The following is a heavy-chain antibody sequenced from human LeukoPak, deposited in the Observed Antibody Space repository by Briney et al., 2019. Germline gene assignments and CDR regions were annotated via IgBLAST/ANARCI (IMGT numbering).Heavy chain of an antibody. CDR3: ARDQSGGDQYSSNWFDP. D-gene: IGHD1-26*01. V-gene: IGHV1-69*05. Sequence: ASVKVSCKASVGTFSSYAISWVRQAPGHKREWVGGILPIFGTAHYAHKFQGTVTITTGESTSTAYMELSSLRSEETAVYYCARDQSGGDQYSSNWFDPWGQGTLVTVSS. CDR2: ILPIFGTA. CDR1: VGTFSSYA. J-gene: IGHJ5*02.